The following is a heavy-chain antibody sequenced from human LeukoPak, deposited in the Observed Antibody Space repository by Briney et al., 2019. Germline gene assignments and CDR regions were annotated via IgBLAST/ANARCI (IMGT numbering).Heavy chain of an antibody. CDR1: GFTFDDYA. Sequence: PGGSPRLSCAASGFTFDDYAMHWVRQAPGKGLEWVSGISWNSGSIGYADSVKGRFTISRDNAKNSLYLQMNSVRAEDTALYYCAKDGAAGHPYYFDYWGQGTLVTVSS. CDR3: AKDGAAGHPYYFDY. V-gene: IGHV3-9*01. CDR2: ISWNSGSI. J-gene: IGHJ4*02. D-gene: IGHD6-13*01.